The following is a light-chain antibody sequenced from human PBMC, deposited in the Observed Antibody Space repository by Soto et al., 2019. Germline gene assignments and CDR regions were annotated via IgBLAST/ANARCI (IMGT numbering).Light chain of an antibody. CDR3: QQYSSSPGT. V-gene: IGKV3-20*01. CDR1: QTVGSNY. Sequence: EIVLTQSPVTPSLSPGQRATLSCRASQTVGSNYLAWYQQKPGQAPRVLIHGASSRATGIPDRFSGSGSGTDFTFTISRLEPEDFAVYYCQQYSSSPGTFGQGTKVDIK. CDR2: GAS. J-gene: IGKJ1*01.